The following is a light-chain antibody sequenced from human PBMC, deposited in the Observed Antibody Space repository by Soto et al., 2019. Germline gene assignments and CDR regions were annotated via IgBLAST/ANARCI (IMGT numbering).Light chain of an antibody. CDR2: KAS. CDR3: QQYNSYS. V-gene: IGKV1-5*03. Sequence: DIQMTQSPSTLSASVGYRFTITCRASQSISSWLAWYQQKPVKAPKLLIYKASSLESGVPSRFSGSGSGTEFTLTISSLQPDDFATYYCQQYNSYSFGQGTTGDIK. J-gene: IGKJ1*01. CDR1: QSISSW.